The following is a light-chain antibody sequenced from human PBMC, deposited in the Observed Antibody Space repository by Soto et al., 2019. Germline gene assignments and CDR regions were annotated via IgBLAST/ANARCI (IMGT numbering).Light chain of an antibody. V-gene: IGLV2-14*01. J-gene: IGLJ2*01. CDR1: SSDVGGYNY. CDR3: SSYTSSSTLYVV. CDR2: EVR. Sequence: QPVLTQPASVSGSPGQSITISCTGSSSDVGGYNYVSWYQQHPGKAPKLMIYEVRNRPSGVSNRFSGSKSGNTASLTISGLQAEDEADYYCSSYTSSSTLYVVFGGGTKLTVL.